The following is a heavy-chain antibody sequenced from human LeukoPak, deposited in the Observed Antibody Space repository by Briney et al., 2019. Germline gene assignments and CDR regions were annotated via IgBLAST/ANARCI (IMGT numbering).Heavy chain of an antibody. CDR2: IKRKSDGGTT. V-gene: IGHV3-15*01. Sequence: GGSLRLSCAASGFTFSNAWMSWVRQAPGKGLEWVGRIKRKSDGGTTDYAAPVKGRFTISRDDSKNTMYLQMNSLKTEDTAVYYCTTEEMATTSDYYFDDWGQGTLVTVSS. CDR3: TTEEMATTSDYYFDD. D-gene: IGHD5-24*01. J-gene: IGHJ4*02. CDR1: GFTFSNAW.